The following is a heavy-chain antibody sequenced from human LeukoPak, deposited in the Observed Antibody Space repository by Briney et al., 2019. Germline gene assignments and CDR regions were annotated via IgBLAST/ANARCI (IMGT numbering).Heavy chain of an antibody. CDR3: ASGGGYYSFDY. V-gene: IGHV3-74*01. CDR2: INTDGNST. J-gene: IGHJ4*02. D-gene: IGHD3-3*01. CDR1: GFTFSSYW. Sequence: PGGSLRLSCAASGFTFSSYWMHWVRQVPGKGLVWVSRINTDGNSTRYADSVKGRFTISRDNAKNTLYLQMNSLRAEDTAVYYCASGGGYYSFDYWGQGTLVTVSS.